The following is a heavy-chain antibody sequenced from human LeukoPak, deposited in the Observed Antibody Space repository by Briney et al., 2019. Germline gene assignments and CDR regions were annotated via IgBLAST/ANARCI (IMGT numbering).Heavy chain of an antibody. V-gene: IGHV1-2*02. Sequence: ASVKVSCKASGYTFYGYYMHWVRQAPGQGLEWVGWIDPDSGGTNYAQKFQGRVTMTRDTSISAAYMELSRLRSDDTAVYYCARGGDIAARPFDVWGQGTLVTVSS. CDR1: GYTFYGYY. CDR2: IDPDSGGT. CDR3: ARGGDIAARPFDV. D-gene: IGHD6-6*01. J-gene: IGHJ4*02.